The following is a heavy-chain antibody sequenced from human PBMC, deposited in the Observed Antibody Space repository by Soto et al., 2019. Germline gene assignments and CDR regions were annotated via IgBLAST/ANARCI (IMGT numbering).Heavy chain of an antibody. CDR1: GFTFSTYP. J-gene: IGHJ4*02. Sequence: GGSLRLSCAVSGFTFSTYPMNWVRQAPGKGLEWVSYISSTGRTIDYADSVKGRFTISRDNAKNSLYLEMNSLKDEDTAMYYCARDLGFGSGRYCCYFDYWGQGTLVTVSS. V-gene: IGHV3-48*02. D-gene: IGHD3-10*01. CDR3: ARDLGFGSGRYCCYFDY. CDR2: ISSTGRTI.